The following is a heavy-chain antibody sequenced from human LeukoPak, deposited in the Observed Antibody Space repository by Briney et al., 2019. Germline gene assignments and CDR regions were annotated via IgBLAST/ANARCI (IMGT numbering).Heavy chain of an antibody. D-gene: IGHD1-1*01. CDR1: GFTFTTSA. CDR3: AKPSWNPESDWIDP. Sequence: GGSLRLSCAASGFTFTTSAMNWVRQAPGKGLEWVSGISGSGTSTYYADSVKGRFTISRDNSKNTLYLQMNGLRAEDTAVYYCAKPSWNPESDWIDPWGQGTLVIVSS. J-gene: IGHJ5*02. V-gene: IGHV3-23*01. CDR2: ISGSGTST.